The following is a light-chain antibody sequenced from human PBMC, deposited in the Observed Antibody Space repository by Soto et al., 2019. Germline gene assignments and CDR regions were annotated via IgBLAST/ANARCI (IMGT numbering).Light chain of an antibody. J-gene: IGLJ1*01. CDR3: CSFTSITTYV. CDR2: EVS. V-gene: IGLV2-14*01. Sequence: QSVLTQPASVSGSLGQSITISCTGTSSDVGAYNYVSWYQQQPGKAPKLMISEVSNRPSGVSNRFSGSKSVNMASLIISGLQAEDEADYYCCSFTSITTYVFGTGTKVTVL. CDR1: SSDVGAYNY.